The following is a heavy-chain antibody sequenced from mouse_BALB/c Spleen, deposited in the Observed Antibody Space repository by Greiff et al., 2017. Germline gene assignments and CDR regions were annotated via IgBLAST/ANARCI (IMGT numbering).Heavy chain of an antibody. D-gene: IGHD2-10*01. CDR3: TAYYGNYGGAY. J-gene: IGHJ3*01. CDR1: GFNIKDYY. CDR2: IDPENGDT. V-gene: IGHV14-4*02. Sequence: VQLQQSGAELVRSGASVKLSCTASGFNIKDYYMHCVKQRPEQGLEWIGWIDPENGDTEYAPKFQGKATMTADTSSNTAYLQLSSLTSEDTAVYYCTAYYGNYGGAYWGQGTLVTVSA.